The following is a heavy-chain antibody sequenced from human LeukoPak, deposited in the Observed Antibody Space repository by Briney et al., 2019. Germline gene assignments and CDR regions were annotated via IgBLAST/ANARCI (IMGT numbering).Heavy chain of an antibody. V-gene: IGHV4-59*01. CDR1: GGSIGGYD. CDR3: ARERYYYGSGSYHDY. Sequence: SETLSLTCTASGGSIGGYDWSWIRQPPGKGLQWIGVIYYSGSTNYNPSLKSRVTISVDTSKNQFSLKLSSVTAADTAAYYCARERYYYGSGSYHDYWGQGTLVTVSS. CDR2: IYYSGST. D-gene: IGHD3-10*01. J-gene: IGHJ4*02.